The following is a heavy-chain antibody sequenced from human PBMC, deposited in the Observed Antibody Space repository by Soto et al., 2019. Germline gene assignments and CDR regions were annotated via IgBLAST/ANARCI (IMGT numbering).Heavy chain of an antibody. CDR1: GGSISISSYY. D-gene: IGHD3-22*01. Sequence: PSETLSLTCTVSGGSISISSYYWGCVRQPPGKGLEWIGSIYNSGSTYYNPSLKSRVTISVDTSKNQFSLKLSSVTAADTAVYYCAVGGVGYYDSSGYFLPPNYWGQGTLVTVSS. CDR3: AVGGVGYYDSSGYFLPPNY. J-gene: IGHJ4*02. V-gene: IGHV4-39*01. CDR2: IYNSGST.